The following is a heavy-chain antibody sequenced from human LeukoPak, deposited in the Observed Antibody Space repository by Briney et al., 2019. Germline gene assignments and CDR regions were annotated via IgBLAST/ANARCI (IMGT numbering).Heavy chain of an antibody. Sequence: GGALRLSCAASEFSSYSMNWVRQAPGKGLEWVSYISSSSSTIYYADSVKGRFTISRDNAKNSLYLQMNSLRAEDTAVYYCARSPILDYWGQGTLVTVSS. CDR1: EFSSYS. CDR2: ISSSSSTI. V-gene: IGHV3-48*01. CDR3: ARSPILDY. J-gene: IGHJ4*02.